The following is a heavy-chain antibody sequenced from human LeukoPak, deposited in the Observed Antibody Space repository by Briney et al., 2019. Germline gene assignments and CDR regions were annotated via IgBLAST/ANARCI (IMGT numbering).Heavy chain of an antibody. CDR3: ASTFAGRRE. CDR2: IKQDGSER. Sequence: GGSLRLSCAASGFTFGDYWMSWFRQAPGKGLEWVANIKQDGSERYYLDSVKGRFTISSDNAKSSLYLQMNSLRVDDTAVYYCASTFAGRREWGQGTLVTVSS. CDR1: GFTFGDYW. V-gene: IGHV3-7*01. D-gene: IGHD3-16*01. J-gene: IGHJ4*02.